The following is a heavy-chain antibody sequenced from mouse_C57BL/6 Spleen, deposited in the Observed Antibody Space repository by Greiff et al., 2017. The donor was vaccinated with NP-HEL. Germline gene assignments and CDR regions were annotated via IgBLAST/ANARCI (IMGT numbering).Heavy chain of an antibody. D-gene: IGHD4-1*01. CDR2: ISDGGSYT. J-gene: IGHJ3*01. CDR3: ARELGFAY. CDR1: GFTFSSYA. V-gene: IGHV5-4*01. Sequence: EVQLQESGGGLVKPGGSLKLSCAASGFTFSSYAMSWVRQTPEKRLEWVATISDGGSYTYYPDNVKGRFTISRDNAKNNLYLQMSHLKSEDTAMYYCARELGFAYWGQGTLVTVSA.